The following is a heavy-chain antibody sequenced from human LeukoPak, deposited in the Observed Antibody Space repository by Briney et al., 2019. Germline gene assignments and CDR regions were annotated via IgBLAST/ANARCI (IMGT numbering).Heavy chain of an antibody. CDR1: GGTFSSYA. CDR2: IIPILGMA. D-gene: IGHD2-15*01. CDR3: AREERDIVVVVAATGLYNWFDP. V-gene: IGHV1-69*04. Sequence: SVKVSCKASGGTFSSYAISWVRQAPGQGLEWMGRIIPILGMANYAQKFQGRVTITADKSTSTAYMELSSLRSEDTAVYYCAREERDIVVVVAATGLYNWFDPWGQGTLVTVSS. J-gene: IGHJ5*02.